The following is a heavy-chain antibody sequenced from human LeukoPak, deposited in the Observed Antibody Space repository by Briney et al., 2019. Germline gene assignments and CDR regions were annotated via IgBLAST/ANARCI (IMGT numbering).Heavy chain of an antibody. Sequence: GASVTLSCKASGYTFTSYGISWARQAPGQGLAWMGWISAYNGNTNDAQKLQGRVTMTTDTTTSTAYMELRSLRSDDTAVYYCARGRGYSGQADLDHWGQRTLPTVSS. V-gene: IGHV1-18*01. J-gene: IGHJ4*01. CDR3: ARGRGYSGQADLDH. D-gene: IGHD5-12*01. CDR2: ISAYNGNT. CDR1: GYTFTSYG.